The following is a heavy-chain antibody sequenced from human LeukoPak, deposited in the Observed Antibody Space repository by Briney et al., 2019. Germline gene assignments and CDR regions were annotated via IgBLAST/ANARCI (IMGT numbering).Heavy chain of an antibody. V-gene: IGHV3-48*03. J-gene: IGHJ4*02. D-gene: IGHD6-19*01. CDR3: ARVAGYSSGWLAFDY. CDR1: GFTFSSYE. Sequence: GGSLRLSCAASGFTFSSYEMNWVRQAPGKGLEWVSYISSSGSTIYYADSVKGRFTISRDNAKNSLYLQMNSLRAEDTAVYYCARVAGYSSGWLAFDYWGQGNLVTVSS. CDR2: ISSSGSTI.